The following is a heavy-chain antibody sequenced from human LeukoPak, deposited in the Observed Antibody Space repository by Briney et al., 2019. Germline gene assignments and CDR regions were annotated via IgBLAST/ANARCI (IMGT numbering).Heavy chain of an antibody. D-gene: IGHD6-13*01. J-gene: IGHJ4*02. CDR3: ARCSLVRQYDY. Sequence: SETLSLTCTVSGGSISSGDYYWSWIRQHPGKGLEWIGYIYYSGSTYHNPSLKSRVTISVDTSKNQFSLKLSSVTAADTAVYYCARCSLVRQYDYWGQGTLVTVSS. CDR1: GGSISSGDYY. CDR2: IYYSGST. V-gene: IGHV4-31*03.